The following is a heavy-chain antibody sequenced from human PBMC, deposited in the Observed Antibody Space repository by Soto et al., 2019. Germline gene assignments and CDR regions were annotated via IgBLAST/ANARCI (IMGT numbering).Heavy chain of an antibody. V-gene: IGHV3-30-3*01. J-gene: IGHJ4*02. D-gene: IGHD6-19*01. CDR2: ISYDGSNK. CDR3: ARDSTQQWLVLAY. CDR1: GFTFSSYA. Sequence: LRLSCAASGFTFSSYAMHWVRQAPGKGLEWVAVISYDGSNKYYADSVKGRFTISRDNSKNTLYLQMNSLRAEDTAVYYCARDSTQQWLVLAYWGQGTLVTVSS.